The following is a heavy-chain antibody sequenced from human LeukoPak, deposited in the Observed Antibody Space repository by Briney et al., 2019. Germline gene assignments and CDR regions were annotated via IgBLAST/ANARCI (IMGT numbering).Heavy chain of an antibody. CDR1: GGSISSYY. CDR2: IYYSGST. J-gene: IGHJ5*02. D-gene: IGHD6-13*01. Sequence: SETLSLTCTVSGGSISSYYWSWIRQPPGKGLEWIGYIYYSGSTNYNPSLKSRVTIPVDTSKNQFSLKLSSVTAADTAVYYCARGGYSSSWYYDAGGFDPWGQGTLVTVSS. V-gene: IGHV4-59*01. CDR3: ARGGYSSSWYYDAGGFDP.